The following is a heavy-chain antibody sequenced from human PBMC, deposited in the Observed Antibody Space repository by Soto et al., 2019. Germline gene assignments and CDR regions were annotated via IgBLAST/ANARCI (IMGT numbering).Heavy chain of an antibody. CDR3: ARSGGYCSGGSCYHIDY. CDR2: ISSSSSYI. J-gene: IGHJ4*02. CDR1: GFTFSSYS. V-gene: IGHV3-21*01. D-gene: IGHD2-15*01. Sequence: GGSLRLSCAASGFTFSSYSMNWVRQAPGKGLEWVSSISSSSSYIYYADSVKGRFTISRDNAKNSLYLQMNSLRAEDTAVYYCARSGGYCSGGSCYHIDYWGQGTLVTVSS.